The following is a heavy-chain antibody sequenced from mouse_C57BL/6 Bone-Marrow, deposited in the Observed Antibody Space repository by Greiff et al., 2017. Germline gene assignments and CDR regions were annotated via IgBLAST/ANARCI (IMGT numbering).Heavy chain of an antibody. CDR2: IDPSDSYT. J-gene: IGHJ2*01. Sequence: QVQLQQPGAELVMPGASVKLSCKASGYTFTSYWMHWVKQRPGQGLEWIGEIDPSDSYTNYNQKFKGKSTLTVDKSSSTAYMQLSSLTSEDSAVYYCARGYGRNVDYWGQGTTLTVSS. CDR3: ARGYGRNVDY. V-gene: IGHV1-69*01. D-gene: IGHD1-1*01. CDR1: GYTFTSYW.